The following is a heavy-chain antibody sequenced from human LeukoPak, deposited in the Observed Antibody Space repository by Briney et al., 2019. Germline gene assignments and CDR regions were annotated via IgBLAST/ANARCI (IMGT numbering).Heavy chain of an antibody. J-gene: IGHJ6*03. CDR3: ARGGQDVDIVATYYHYYMDV. CDR1: GGTFSSYA. CDR2: IIPIFGTA. Sequence: ASVKVSCKASGGTFSSYAISWVRQAPGQGLEWMGGIIPIFGTANYAQKFQGRVTITTDESTSTAYMELSSLRSEDTAVYYCARGGQDVDIVATYYHYYMDVWGKGTTVTVSS. V-gene: IGHV1-69*05. D-gene: IGHD5-12*01.